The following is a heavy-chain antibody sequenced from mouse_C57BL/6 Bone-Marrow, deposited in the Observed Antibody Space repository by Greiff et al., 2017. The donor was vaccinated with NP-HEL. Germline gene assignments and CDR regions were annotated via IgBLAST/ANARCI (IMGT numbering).Heavy chain of an antibody. CDR3: VRNYYGSSYAMDY. D-gene: IGHD1-1*01. CDR2: IRSKGSNYTT. CDR1: GFTFTTYA. J-gene: IGHJ4*01. V-gene: IGHV10-3*01. Sequence: EVMLVESGGGLVQPKGSLKLSCAASGFTFTTYAMHWVRQAPGKGLEWVARIRSKGSNYTTYYADSVKDRFTISRDDSQSMLYLQMNNLKTEDTAMYYCVRNYYGSSYAMDYWGQGTSVTVSS.